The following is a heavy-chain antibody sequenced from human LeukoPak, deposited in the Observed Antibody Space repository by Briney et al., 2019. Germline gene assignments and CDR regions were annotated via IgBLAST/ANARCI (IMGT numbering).Heavy chain of an antibody. CDR2: ISPNNGDT. Sequence: ASVKVSCKASGFTFTDYYLHWVRQAPGQGLEWMGWISPNNGDTDYAQKFQGRVRMTTDTSISTAYMDLSRLASNDTAMYYCAREGPLSSIKHWGQGTLVTVSS. D-gene: IGHD5-12*01. CDR3: AREGPLSSIKH. CDR1: GFTFTDYY. V-gene: IGHV1-2*02. J-gene: IGHJ1*01.